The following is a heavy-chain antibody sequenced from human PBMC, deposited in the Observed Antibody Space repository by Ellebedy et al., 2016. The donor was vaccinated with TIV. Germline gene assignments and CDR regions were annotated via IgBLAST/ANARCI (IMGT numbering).Heavy chain of an antibody. CDR2: IYYSGSA. D-gene: IGHD1-1*01. CDR3: GRWTNFELANAD. CDR1: GGTVSSSSHF. J-gene: IGHJ4*02. V-gene: IGHV4-61*03. Sequence: MPSETLSLTCTVSGGTVSSSSHFWSWIRQPPGKGLEWIGYIYYSGSANYNPSLKSRMTMSVDPSKNLFSLKLRSVTASDTAIYYWGRWTNFELANADWGKGTLVTVS.